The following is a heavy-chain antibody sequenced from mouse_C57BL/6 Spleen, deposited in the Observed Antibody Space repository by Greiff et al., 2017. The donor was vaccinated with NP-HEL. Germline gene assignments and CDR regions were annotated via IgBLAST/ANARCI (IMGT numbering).Heavy chain of an antibody. Sequence: QVQLLQSGPELVRPGASVKISCKASGYTFTSYWMQWVRQRPGQGLEWIGEIIPGSGSTYYNEKFKGKATLTVDTSSSTDYMQLSSLTSEDAAVYFCARSDYSAYWGQGTLVTVSA. V-gene: IGHV1-56*01. CDR3: ARSDYSAY. CDR1: GYTFTSYW. D-gene: IGHD1-1*01. CDR2: IIPGSGST. J-gene: IGHJ3*01.